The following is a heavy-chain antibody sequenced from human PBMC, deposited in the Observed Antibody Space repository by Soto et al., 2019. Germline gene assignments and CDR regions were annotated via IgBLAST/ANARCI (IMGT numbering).Heavy chain of an antibody. D-gene: IGHD4-4*01. CDR1: GGSISSGGYY. V-gene: IGHV4-30-4*01. CDR3: AKVGGNTYYFDY. Sequence: SETRSLTWTVSGGSISSGGYYWSWIRQRPGKGLDWIGYIYYRGITYYNPSLKSRVTISVDTSKNQFSLKLSSVTAADTTVYYCAKVGGNTYYFDYWGQGTLVTVAS. J-gene: IGHJ4*02. CDR2: IYYRGIT.